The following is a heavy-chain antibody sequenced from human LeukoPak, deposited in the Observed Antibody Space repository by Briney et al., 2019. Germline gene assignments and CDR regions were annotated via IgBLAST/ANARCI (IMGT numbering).Heavy chain of an antibody. J-gene: IGHJ4*02. D-gene: IGHD1-26*01. Sequence: RGESLKISCKGSGYSFTSYWIGWVRQMPGKGLEWMGIIYPGDSDTRYSPSFQGQVTISADKSISTAYLQWSSLKASDTAMYYCARFVWQWELPSPFDYWGQGTLVTVSS. CDR3: ARFVWQWELPSPFDY. CDR2: IYPGDSDT. V-gene: IGHV5-51*01. CDR1: GYSFTSYW.